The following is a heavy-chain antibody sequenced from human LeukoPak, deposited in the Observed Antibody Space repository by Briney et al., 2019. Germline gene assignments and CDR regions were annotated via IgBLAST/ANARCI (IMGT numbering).Heavy chain of an antibody. CDR1: GGSISSYY. CDR3: ARNPGYSSGWYPFDY. Sequence: SETLSLTCTVSGGSISSYYWSWIRQPPGKGLEWVGYIYYSGSTNYNPSHKSRVTISVDTSKNQCSLKLSSVTAAGTAVYYCARNPGYSSGWYPFDYWGQGTLVTVSS. J-gene: IGHJ4*02. CDR2: IYYSGST. V-gene: IGHV4-59*01. D-gene: IGHD6-19*01.